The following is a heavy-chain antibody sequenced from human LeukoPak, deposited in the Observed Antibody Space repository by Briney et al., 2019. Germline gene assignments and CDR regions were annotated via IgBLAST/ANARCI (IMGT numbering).Heavy chain of an antibody. CDR3: ARVAGGDWYYFDL. Sequence: VASVKVSCKAFGYTFTAYYMHWVRQAPGQGLEWMGWINLYSGGTNYAQKFQSRVTMTRDTSISAAYMELDRLGSDDTAVYYCARVAGGDWYYFDLWGQGSLVTVSS. V-gene: IGHV1-2*02. D-gene: IGHD2-21*02. J-gene: IGHJ4*02. CDR1: GYTFTAYY. CDR2: INLYSGGT.